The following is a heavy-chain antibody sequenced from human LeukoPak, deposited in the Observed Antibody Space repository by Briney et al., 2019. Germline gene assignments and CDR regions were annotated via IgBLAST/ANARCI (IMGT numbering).Heavy chain of an antibody. J-gene: IGHJ4*02. D-gene: IGHD2-2*01. CDR1: GFTFSSFW. CDR2: MKQEGSEK. V-gene: IGHV3-7*01. Sequence: GGSLRLSCAASGFTFSSFWMSWVRQAPGKGLEWVANMKQEGSEKYYVDSMKGRFTISRDNAKNSLYLQMNSLRAEDTAVYYCAKIGYCSGTNCYDPFDYWGQGALVTVSS. CDR3: AKIGYCSGTNCYDPFDY.